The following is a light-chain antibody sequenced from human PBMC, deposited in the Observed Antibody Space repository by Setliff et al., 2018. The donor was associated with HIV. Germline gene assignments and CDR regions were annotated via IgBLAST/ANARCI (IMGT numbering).Light chain of an antibody. V-gene: IGLV2-14*03. CDR3: SSYSSSTTPYV. J-gene: IGLJ1*01. CDR2: DVS. CDR1: NSDIGTYNY. Sequence: QSALTQPAPVSGSPGQSMTISCTGTNSDIGTYNYVSWYQQHPGKAPKLMIYDVSNRPSGISNRFSGSKSGNAASLTISGLQAEDEADYFCSSYSSSTTPYVFGTGTKVTVL.